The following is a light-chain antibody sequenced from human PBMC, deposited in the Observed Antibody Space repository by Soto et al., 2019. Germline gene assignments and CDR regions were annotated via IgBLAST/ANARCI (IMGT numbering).Light chain of an antibody. CDR3: SSYTSRSTLGFV. Sequence: QSVLTQPASVSGSPGQSITISCTGTSSDVGGYNYVSWYQQHPGKAPKLMIYDVSNRPSGVANRFSGSKSGNTASLTISGLQAEAEADAYCSSYTSRSTLGFVFGTGTKLTVL. CDR2: DVS. V-gene: IGLV2-14*01. J-gene: IGLJ1*01. CDR1: SSDVGGYNY.